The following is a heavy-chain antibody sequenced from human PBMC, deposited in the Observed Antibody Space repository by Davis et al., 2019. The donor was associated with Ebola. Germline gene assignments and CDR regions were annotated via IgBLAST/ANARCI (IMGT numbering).Heavy chain of an antibody. CDR3: AKDSGWQMSP. D-gene: IGHD6-25*01. V-gene: IGHV3-11*04. CDR2: VSSRGSTI. CDR1: GLIFSDYY. Sequence: PGGPLRLPCAAPGLIFSDYYMSWTRQAPGKGLEWISSVSSRGSTIYNADPVKGRSPLSRANAQNLLYLQMNSLRAEDTAVYYCAKDSGWQMSPWGQGTLVAVSS. J-gene: IGHJ5*02.